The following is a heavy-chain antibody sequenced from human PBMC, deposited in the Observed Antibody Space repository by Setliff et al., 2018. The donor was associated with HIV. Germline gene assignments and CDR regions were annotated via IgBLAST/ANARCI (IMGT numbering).Heavy chain of an antibody. D-gene: IGHD3-22*01. J-gene: IGHJ3*02. V-gene: IGHV3-15*01. Sequence: LRLSCVASGFTFNSAWMTWVRQAPGKGLEWVGRIKSKTDGGTADYAAPVKGRFTISRDDSKNTLYLQMNSLKTEDTAVYYCSTTASNGYPWALDILGQGTMVT. CDR3: STTASNGYPWALDI. CDR1: GFTFNSAW. CDR2: IKSKTDGGTA.